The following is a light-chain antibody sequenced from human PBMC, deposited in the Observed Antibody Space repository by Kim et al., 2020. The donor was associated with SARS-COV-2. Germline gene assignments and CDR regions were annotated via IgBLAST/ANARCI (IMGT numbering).Light chain of an antibody. CDR2: GKN. V-gene: IGLV3-19*01. CDR1: SLRRDY. CDR3: NAGESSGNVVV. Sequence: GQTGRSKGQGGSLRRDYGSWYQQKPGQAPVLVIDGKNNRPSGSPDRVSGGSSGNTASVTITGAQAEDEADYYCNAGESSGNVVVFGGGTKLTVL. J-gene: IGLJ2*01.